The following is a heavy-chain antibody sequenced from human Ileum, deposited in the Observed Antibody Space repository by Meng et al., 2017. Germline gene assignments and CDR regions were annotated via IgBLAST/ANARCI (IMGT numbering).Heavy chain of an antibody. J-gene: IGHJ4*02. V-gene: IGHV4-59*08. CDR2: TYYSGTT. CDR3: ARGKAIPDF. CDR1: GGSISGSY. Sequence: QVQLQVSGPGLVKPSETLSLTCTVSGGSISGSYWSWIRQFPGKGLKWIGYTYYSGTTNYNPSLRGRVTMSVDTSRAQFSLKLTSVTAADTAIYYCARGKAIPDFWGQGTLVTVSS. D-gene: IGHD2-2*02.